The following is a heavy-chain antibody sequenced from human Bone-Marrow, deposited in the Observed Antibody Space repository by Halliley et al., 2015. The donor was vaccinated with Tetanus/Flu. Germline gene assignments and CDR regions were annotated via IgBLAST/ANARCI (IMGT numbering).Heavy chain of an antibody. J-gene: IGHJ5*02. Sequence: SLRLSCAATGVTVDNNHMSWVRQAPGKGLEWVSAIYRGGKTSYAASVEGRFISFSGNVNNTLDLQINSLKVGDTTLYYCSRETLRGSIDAWGQGALVSVTS. CDR2: IYRGGKT. D-gene: IGHD3-10*01. CDR1: GVTVDNNH. CDR3: SRETLRGSIDA. V-gene: IGHV3-53*01.